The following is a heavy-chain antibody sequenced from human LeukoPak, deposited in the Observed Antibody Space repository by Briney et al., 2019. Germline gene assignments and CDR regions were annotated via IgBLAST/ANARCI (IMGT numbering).Heavy chain of an antibody. CDR1: GGSISSSGYC. V-gene: IGHV4-39*01. Sequence: SETLSLTCTVSGGSISSSGYCWGWVRQPPGKGLERIAIIYYSRSPYYNPSLKSRVTISVDTSKNQFSLKLSSVTATDTAVYYCARSRLLSGFAPHWGQGTLVTVSA. CDR3: ARSRLLSGFAPH. J-gene: IGHJ1*01. CDR2: IYYSRSP. D-gene: IGHD2-2*01.